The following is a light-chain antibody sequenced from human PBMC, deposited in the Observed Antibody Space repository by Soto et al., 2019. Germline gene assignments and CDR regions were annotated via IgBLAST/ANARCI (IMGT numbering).Light chain of an antibody. V-gene: IGKV3-15*01. Sequence: EKVMTQSPGTLSVSPGERATLSCRASESVSSNLAWYQQKRGQAPRLLIYAASTRATDIPARFSGSGSGTVFTLTINGLQSEDFAVYYCQQYDKWPITFGQGTQLEVK. J-gene: IGKJ5*01. CDR1: ESVSSN. CDR2: AAS. CDR3: QQYDKWPIT.